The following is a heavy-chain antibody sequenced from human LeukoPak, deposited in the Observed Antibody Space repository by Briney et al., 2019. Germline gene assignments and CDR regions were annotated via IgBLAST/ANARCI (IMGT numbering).Heavy chain of an antibody. Sequence: SQTLSLTCAISGDSVSSNSAAWNWIRQSPSRGLEWLGRTYYRSKWYNDYAVSVKSRITINPDTSKNQFSLQLNSVTPEDTAVYYCARTRYFGTMVQGATINWFDPWGQGTLVTVSS. D-gene: IGHD3-10*01. CDR3: ARTRYFGTMVQGATINWFDP. CDR1: GDSVSSNSAA. CDR2: TYYRSKWYN. V-gene: IGHV6-1*01. J-gene: IGHJ5*02.